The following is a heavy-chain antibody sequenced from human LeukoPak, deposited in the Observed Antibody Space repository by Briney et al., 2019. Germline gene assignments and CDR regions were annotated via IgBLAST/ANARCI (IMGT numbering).Heavy chain of an antibody. CDR1: GYTFTSYD. Sequence: ASVKVSCKASGYTFTSYDINWVRQATGQGLEWMGWMNPNSGNTGYAQKFQGRVTMTRNTSISTAYMELSSLRSEDTAVYYCASSGYDRLYYYYYGMDVWGQGTTVTVSS. CDR2: MNPNSGNT. V-gene: IGHV1-8*01. J-gene: IGHJ6*02. D-gene: IGHD5-12*01. CDR3: ASSGYDRLYYYYYGMDV.